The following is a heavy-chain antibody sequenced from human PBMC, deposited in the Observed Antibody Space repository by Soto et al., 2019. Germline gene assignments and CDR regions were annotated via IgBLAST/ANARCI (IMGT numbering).Heavy chain of an antibody. J-gene: IGHJ4*02. CDR1: GYTFTSYG. CDR3: ARDQRDESVAGTCHY. Sequence: ASVKVSCKASGYTFTSYGISWVRQAPGQGLEWMGWISAYNGNTNYAQKLQGRVTMTTDTSTSTAYMELRSLRSDDTAVYYCARDQRDESVAGTCHYWGLGTLVTVSS. CDR2: ISAYNGNT. V-gene: IGHV1-18*01. D-gene: IGHD6-19*01.